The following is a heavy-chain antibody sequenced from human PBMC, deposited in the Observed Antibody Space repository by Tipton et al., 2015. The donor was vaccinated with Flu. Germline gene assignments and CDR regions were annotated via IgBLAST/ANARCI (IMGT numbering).Heavy chain of an antibody. V-gene: IGHV4-38-2*02. CDR2: IYHSGST. CDR1: GYSISSGYY. CDR3: ARDKAAGV. D-gene: IGHD6-13*01. Sequence: TLSPTCTVSGYSISSGYYWGWIRQPPGKGLEWIGSIYHSGSTYYNPSLKSRVTISVDTSKNQFSLKLSSVTAADTAVYYCARDKAAGVWGQGTTVTVSS. J-gene: IGHJ6*02.